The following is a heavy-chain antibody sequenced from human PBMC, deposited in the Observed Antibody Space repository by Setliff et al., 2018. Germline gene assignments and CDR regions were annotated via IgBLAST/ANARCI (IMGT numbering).Heavy chain of an antibody. CDR3: ARDLGHGGDSDY. CDR1: GYSISSGYI. V-gene: IGHV4-38-2*02. D-gene: IGHD2-21*02. J-gene: IGHJ4*02. Sequence: SETLSLTCTVSGYSISSGYIWGWIRQPPGKGLEWVGNIGHTGSINYNPSLKSLLTISRDTSKNQVSLKLNSVTATDPAVCYCARDLGHGGDSDYWGQGILVTV. CDR2: IGHTGSI.